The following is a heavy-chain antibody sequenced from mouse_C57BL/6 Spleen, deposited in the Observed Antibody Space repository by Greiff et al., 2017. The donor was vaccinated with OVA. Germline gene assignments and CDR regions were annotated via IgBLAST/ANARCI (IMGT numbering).Heavy chain of an antibody. V-gene: IGHV1-76*01. D-gene: IGHD2-5*01. CDR3: ARGFYYSNYLYYFDY. CDR1: GYTFTDYY. Sequence: VQLVESGAELVRPGASVKLSCKASGYTFTDYYINWVKQRPGQGLEWIARIYPGSGNTYYNEKFKGKATLTAEKSSSTAYMQLSSLTSEDSAVYFCARGFYYSNYLYYFDYWGQGTTLTVSS. CDR2: IYPGSGNT. J-gene: IGHJ2*01.